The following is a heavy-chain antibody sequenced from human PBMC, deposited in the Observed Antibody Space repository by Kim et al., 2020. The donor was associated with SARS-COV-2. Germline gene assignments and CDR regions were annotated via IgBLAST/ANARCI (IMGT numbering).Heavy chain of an antibody. V-gene: IGHV3-30-3*01. CDR2: NK. J-gene: IGHJ4*02. D-gene: IGHD3-10*01. CDR3: ARDFTMVRGA. Sequence: NKYYADSVKGRFTISRDNSKNTLYLQMNSLRAEDTAVYYCARDFTMVRGAWGQGTLVTVSS.